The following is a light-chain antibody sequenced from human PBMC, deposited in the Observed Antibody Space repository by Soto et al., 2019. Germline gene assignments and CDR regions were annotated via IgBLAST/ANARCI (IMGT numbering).Light chain of an antibody. V-gene: IGKV3-20*01. CDR1: QSVSSNS. CDR2: RTS. CDR3: QQYGSTPLT. Sequence: EIGLTESPGTLSLSPGERATLSCRASQSVSSNSLAWYQQTPGQAPRFLIYRTSSRATGIPDRFSGSGSGTDFTLTISRLEPEDFAVYYCQQYGSTPLTFGGGTKVDIK. J-gene: IGKJ4*01.